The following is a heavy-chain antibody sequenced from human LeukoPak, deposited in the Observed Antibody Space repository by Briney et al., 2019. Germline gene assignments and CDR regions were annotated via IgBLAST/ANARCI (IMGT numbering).Heavy chain of an antibody. V-gene: IGHV3-23*01. D-gene: IGHD2-2*01. CDR2: ISGSGGST. CDR3: AKVPEDIVVVPAAIEGICFDY. Sequence: GGSLRLSCAASGFTFSSYAMSWVRQAPGKGLEWVSAISGSGGSTYYADSVKGRFTISRDNSKNTLYLQMNSLRAEDTAVYYCAKVPEDIVVVPAAIEGICFDYWGQGTLVTVSS. J-gene: IGHJ4*02. CDR1: GFTFSSYA.